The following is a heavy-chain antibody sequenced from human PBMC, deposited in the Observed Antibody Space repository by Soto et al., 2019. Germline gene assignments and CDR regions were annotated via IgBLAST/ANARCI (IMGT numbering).Heavy chain of an antibody. D-gene: IGHD6-19*01. CDR1: GCSISSSNW. CDR3: AREQASGWYYFDY. Sequence: PXETLSLTCAGSGCSISSSNWWSWVRQPPGQGLEWIGEIYHSGSTNYNPSLKSRVTISVDKSKNQFSLKLSSVTAADTAVYYCAREQASGWYYFDYWGQGTLVTVSS. V-gene: IGHV4-4*02. CDR2: IYHSGST. J-gene: IGHJ4*02.